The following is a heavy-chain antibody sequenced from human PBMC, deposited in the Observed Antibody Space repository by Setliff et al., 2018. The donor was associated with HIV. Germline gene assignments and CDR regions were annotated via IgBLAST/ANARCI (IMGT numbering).Heavy chain of an antibody. CDR3: ARSSYYDRWGFDY. D-gene: IGHD3-22*01. CDR1: GDSISRNSFY. Sequence: PSETLSLTCTVSGDSISRNSFYWGWIRQPPVKGLEWIGSIYYSGSTYNNPSLKSRVTISVDTSKNQVSLKLYSVTAADTAVYYCARSSYYDRWGFDYWGQGALVTVS. CDR2: IYYSGST. J-gene: IGHJ4*02. V-gene: IGHV4-39*07.